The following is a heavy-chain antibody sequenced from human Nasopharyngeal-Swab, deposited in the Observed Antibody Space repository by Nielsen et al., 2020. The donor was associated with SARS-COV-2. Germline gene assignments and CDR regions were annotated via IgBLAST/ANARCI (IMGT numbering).Heavy chain of an antibody. D-gene: IGHD3-10*01. Sequence: GGSLRLSFTASRLTFGDYAMSWFRQAPGKGLEWVGFIRSKAYGGTTEYAESVKGRFTISRDDSKSIAYLQMNSLKTEDTAVYYCTRDGLWFGELSDYYYGMDVWGQGTTVTVSS. CDR2: IRSKAYGGTT. V-gene: IGHV3-49*03. CDR3: TRDGLWFGELSDYYYGMDV. J-gene: IGHJ6*02. CDR1: RLTFGDYA.